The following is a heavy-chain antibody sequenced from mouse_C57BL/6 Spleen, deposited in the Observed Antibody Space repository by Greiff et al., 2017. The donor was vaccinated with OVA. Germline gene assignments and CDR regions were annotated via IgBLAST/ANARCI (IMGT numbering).Heavy chain of an antibody. V-gene: IGHV1-39*01. D-gene: IGHD2-2*01. CDR3: AREENMVTTGEGLFAY. Sequence: VHVKQSGPELVKPGASVKISCKASGYSFTDYNMNWVKQSNGKSLEWIGVINPNYGTTSYNQKFKGKATLTVDQSSSTAYMQLNSLTSEDSAVYYCAREENMVTTGEGLFAYWGQGTLVTVSA. CDR2: INPNYGTT. CDR1: GYSFTDYN. J-gene: IGHJ3*01.